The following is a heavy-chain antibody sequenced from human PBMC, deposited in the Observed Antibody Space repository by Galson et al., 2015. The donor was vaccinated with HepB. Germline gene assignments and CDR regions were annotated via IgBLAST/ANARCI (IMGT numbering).Heavy chain of an antibody. CDR1: GYTFTSYG. CDR3: ARNRVRSSSNWYFDL. V-gene: IGHV1-18*04. CDR2: ISGYNGNA. J-gene: IGHJ2*01. D-gene: IGHD6-13*01. Sequence: SVKVSCKASGYTFTSYGISWVRQAPGQGLEWMGWISGYNGNANYAQKFQGRVTMTTDTSTSTAYMELSSLRSEDTAVYYCARNRVRSSSNWYFDLWGRGTLVTVSS.